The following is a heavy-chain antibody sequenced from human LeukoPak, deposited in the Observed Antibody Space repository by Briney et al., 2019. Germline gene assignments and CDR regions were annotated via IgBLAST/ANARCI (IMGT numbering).Heavy chain of an antibody. J-gene: IGHJ4*02. CDR1: GFTFSSYS. CDR2: ISSSSSTI. Sequence: GGSLRLSCAASGFTFSSYSMNWVRQAPGKGLEWVSYISSSSSTIYYADSVKGRFAISRDNAKNSLYLQMNSLRAEDTAVYYCARDGTWFGELFVYWGQGTLVTVSS. V-gene: IGHV3-48*01. D-gene: IGHD3-10*01. CDR3: ARDGTWFGELFVY.